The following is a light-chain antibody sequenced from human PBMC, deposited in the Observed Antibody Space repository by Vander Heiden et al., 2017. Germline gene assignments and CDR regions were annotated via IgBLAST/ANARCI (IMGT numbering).Light chain of an antibody. CDR1: SSSIGSNY. Sequence: QSVLTQPSSASGTPGQMVRSSCSGTSSSIGSNYVYWYQQLPGTAPKLLIFRNNQRPSGVPDRFSGSKSGTSASLAISGLRSEDEADYYCAAWDDSLGGQVFGGGTKLTVL. J-gene: IGLJ3*02. CDR2: RNN. V-gene: IGLV1-47*01. CDR3: AAWDDSLGGQV.